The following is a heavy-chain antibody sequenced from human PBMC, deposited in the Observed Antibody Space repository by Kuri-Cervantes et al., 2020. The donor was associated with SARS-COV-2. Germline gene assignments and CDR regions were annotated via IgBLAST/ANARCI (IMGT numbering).Heavy chain of an antibody. CDR3: AKTHGDY. J-gene: IGHJ4*02. V-gene: IGHV3-7*03. Sequence: GESLKISCAASGFTFSSYWMSWVRQAPGKGLEWVANIKQDGSEKYYVDFVKGRFTISRDNAKNSLYLQMNSLRAEDTAVYYCAKTHGDYWGQGTLVTVSS. CDR1: GFTFSSYW. CDR2: IKQDGSEK.